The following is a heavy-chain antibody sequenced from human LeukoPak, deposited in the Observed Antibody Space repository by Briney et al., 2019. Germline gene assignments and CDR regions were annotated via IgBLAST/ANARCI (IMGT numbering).Heavy chain of an antibody. CDR2: ISSSGSTI. CDR1: GFTFSDYY. Sequence: PGGSLRLSCAASGFTFSDYYMNWIRQAPGKGLEWVSQISSSGSTIYYTDSVKGRFTIPRDNAKNSLYLQMNSLRAEDTAVYYCARGDPNGMDVWGQGTTVTVSS. CDR3: ARGDPNGMDV. J-gene: IGHJ6*02. V-gene: IGHV3-11*01.